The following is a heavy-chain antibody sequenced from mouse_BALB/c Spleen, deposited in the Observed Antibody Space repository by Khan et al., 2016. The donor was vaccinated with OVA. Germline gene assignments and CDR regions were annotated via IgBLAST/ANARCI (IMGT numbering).Heavy chain of an antibody. CDR3: ARGDGNSLYWYFDV. V-gene: IGHV1-61*01. CDR2: IDPSDSKT. J-gene: IGHJ1*01. Sequence: VQLQQSGAELVRPGASVKLSCKASGYTFTSYWMNWVKQRPGQGLEWIGMIDPSDSKTHYNQMFKDKATLTLDKSSSTAYMQLSSLTSEDSAVYYWARGDGNSLYWYFDVWGAGTTVTVSS. CDR1: GYTFTSYW. D-gene: IGHD2-1*01.